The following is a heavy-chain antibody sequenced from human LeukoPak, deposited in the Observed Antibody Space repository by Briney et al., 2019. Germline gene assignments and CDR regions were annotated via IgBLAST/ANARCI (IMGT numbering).Heavy chain of an antibody. CDR2: ISSSSSYI. CDR3: ASSFGVGGSPTEYFQH. V-gene: IGHV3-21*01. J-gene: IGHJ1*01. D-gene: IGHD1-26*01. CDR1: GFTFSRYC. Sequence: SGGSLRLSCAASGFTFSRYCMNWVRQAPGKGLVWVSSISSSSSYIYYGDSVKGRFTISRDNAKHSLYLQMNSLSAEDTAVYYCASSFGVGGSPTEYFQHWGQGTLVTVSS.